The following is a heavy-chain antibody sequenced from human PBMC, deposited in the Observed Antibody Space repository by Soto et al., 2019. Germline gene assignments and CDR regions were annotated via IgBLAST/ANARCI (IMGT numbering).Heavy chain of an antibody. D-gene: IGHD2-2*01. J-gene: IGHJ6*02. V-gene: IGHV3-9*01. CDR2: ISWNRDTI. Sequence: EVQLVESGGGLVQPGRSLTLSCAASGFTFDDYAMHWVRQAPGKGLEWVSGISWNRDTIGYADSVRGRFTISRDNAENSLYLQMNSLGAEDTALYYCAKDKGPRNCSTRNCFWVALGMDVWGQGTTVTVSS. CDR3: AKDKGPRNCSTRNCFWVALGMDV. CDR1: GFTFDDYA.